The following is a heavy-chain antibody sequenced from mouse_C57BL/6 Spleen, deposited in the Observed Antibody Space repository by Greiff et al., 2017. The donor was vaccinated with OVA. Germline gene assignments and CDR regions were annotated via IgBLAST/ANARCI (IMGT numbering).Heavy chain of an antibody. CDR1: GYTFTSYW. CDR3: ARSPLYYSNYVWYFDV. J-gene: IGHJ1*03. Sequence: VQLQQPGAELVRPGSSVKLSCKASGYTFTSYWMHWVKQRPIQGLEWIGNIDPSDSETHYNQKFKDKATLTVDKSSSTAYMQLSSLTSEDSAVYYCARSPLYYSNYVWYFDVWGTGTTVTVSS. D-gene: IGHD2-5*01. CDR2: IDPSDSET. V-gene: IGHV1-52*01.